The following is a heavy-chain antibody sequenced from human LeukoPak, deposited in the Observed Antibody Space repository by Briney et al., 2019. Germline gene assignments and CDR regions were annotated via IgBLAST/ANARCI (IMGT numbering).Heavy chain of an antibody. CDR2: INPSGGST. D-gene: IGHD3-3*01. J-gene: IGHJ5*02. V-gene: IGHV1-46*01. Sequence: ASVKVSCKASGYTFTSYYMHWVRQAPGQGLEWMGIINPSGGSTSYAQKFQGRVTMTRDTPTSTVYMELSSLRSEDTAVYYCARDKVYDFWSGYRAANSNWFDPWGQGTLVTVAS. CDR3: ARDKVYDFWSGYRAANSNWFDP. CDR1: GYTFTSYY.